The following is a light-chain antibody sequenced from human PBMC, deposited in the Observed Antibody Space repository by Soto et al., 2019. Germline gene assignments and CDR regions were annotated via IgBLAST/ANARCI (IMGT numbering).Light chain of an antibody. CDR1: QRVSSGY. V-gene: IGKV3-20*01. Sequence: EIVLTQSPGTLSLSPGERATLSCRASQRVSSGYLAWYQQKPGQAPRLLTYGASSRATGIPDRFSGSGSGTDFTLTISRLEPEDFAVYYCQQYGSSPWTFGQGTKVDI. J-gene: IGKJ1*01. CDR3: QQYGSSPWT. CDR2: GAS.